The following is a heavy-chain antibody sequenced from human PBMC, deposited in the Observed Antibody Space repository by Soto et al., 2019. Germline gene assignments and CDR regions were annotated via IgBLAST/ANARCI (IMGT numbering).Heavy chain of an antibody. V-gene: IGHV3-23*01. CDR2: ISGGGGTT. Sequence: PGGSLRLSCAASGFTFSSYNMNWVRQAPGKGLEWVAAISGGGGTTYYGDSVEGRFTMSRDNSKNTLYLQMNSLRADDTAVYYCARGPRAPPPHDYGMDVWGQGTTVTVSS. CDR1: GFTFSSYN. J-gene: IGHJ6*02. CDR3: ARGPRAPPPHDYGMDV.